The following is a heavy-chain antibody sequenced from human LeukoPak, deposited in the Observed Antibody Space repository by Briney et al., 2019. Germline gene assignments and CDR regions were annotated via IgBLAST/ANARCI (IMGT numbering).Heavy chain of an antibody. CDR2: MNPNSGNT. CDR3: ARGRQYYYYYGMDV. Sequence: ASVKVSCKASGYTFTSYDINWVRQATGQGLEWMGWMNPNSGNTGYAQKFQGRVTMTRNTSISTAYMELSSLRSEDTAVYYCARGRQYYYYYGMDVWGQGTTVTVSS. CDR1: GYTFTSYD. J-gene: IGHJ6*02. V-gene: IGHV1-8*01.